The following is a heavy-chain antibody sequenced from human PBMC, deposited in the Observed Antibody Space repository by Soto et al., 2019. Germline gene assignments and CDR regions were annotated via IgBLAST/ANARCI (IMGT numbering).Heavy chain of an antibody. CDR3: ARRAEGDWYGFDP. J-gene: IGHJ5*02. V-gene: IGHV3-33*01. CDR1: GFMFSSYA. CDR2: IWYDGGNK. D-gene: IGHD3-9*01. Sequence: QVQLVESGVGVVQPGRSLRLSCAASGFMFSSYAMHWVRQAPGKGLEWVASIWYDGGNKYYADSVKGRFTISRDNYKNTLYLQMDSLTVEDTAVYYWARRAEGDWYGFDPWGQGILVTVSS.